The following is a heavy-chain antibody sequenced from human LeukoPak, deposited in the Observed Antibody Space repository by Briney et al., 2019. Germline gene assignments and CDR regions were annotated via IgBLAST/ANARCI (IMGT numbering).Heavy chain of an antibody. CDR1: GFTFSNYG. Sequence: GGTLRLSCAASGFTFSNYGMDWLRQAPGKGLEWVSGIGGRGDRTYFADSVKGRFAISRDNSKNTMYLQMSSLRAEDTAIYYCARDQDWGSFDVWGQGTMVTVSS. CDR3: ARDQDWGSFDV. CDR2: IGGRGDRT. D-gene: IGHD7-27*01. V-gene: IGHV3-23*01. J-gene: IGHJ3*01.